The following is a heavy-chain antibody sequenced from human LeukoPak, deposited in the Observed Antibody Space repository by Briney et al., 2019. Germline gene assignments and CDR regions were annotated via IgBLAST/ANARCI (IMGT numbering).Heavy chain of an antibody. CDR2: INPNSGGT. CDR1: GYTFTGNY. D-gene: IGHD6-13*01. CDR3: ASLPQYSSSWYLSLERRWGYYYYYMDV. J-gene: IGHJ6*03. Sequence: ASVKVSCKASGYTFTGNYMHWVRQAPGQGLEWMGWINPNSGGTNYAQKFQGRVTMTRDTSISIVYMEVSRLRSDDTAVYYCASLPQYSSSWYLSLERRWGYYYYYMDVWGKGTTVTISS. V-gene: IGHV1-2*02.